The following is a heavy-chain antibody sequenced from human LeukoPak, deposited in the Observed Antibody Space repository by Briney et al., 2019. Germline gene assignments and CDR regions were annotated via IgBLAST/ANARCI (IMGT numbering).Heavy chain of an antibody. CDR3: ARGLIAVAGLFDY. V-gene: IGHV4-30-2*01. D-gene: IGHD6-19*01. CDR1: GGSISSGGYS. J-gene: IGHJ4*02. CDR2: IYHSGST. Sequence: PSQTLSLTCAVSGGSISSGGYSWSWIRQPPGKGLEWIGYIYHSGSTYYNPSLKSRVTISVDTSKNQFSLKLSSVTAADTAVYYCARGLIAVAGLFDYWGQETLVTVSS.